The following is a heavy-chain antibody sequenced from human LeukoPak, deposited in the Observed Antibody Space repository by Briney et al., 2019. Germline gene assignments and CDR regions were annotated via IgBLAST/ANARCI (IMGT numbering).Heavy chain of an antibody. J-gene: IGHJ4*02. V-gene: IGHV3-53*04. D-gene: IGHD2-8*02. CDR3: ASGRSYWYHLDY. Sequence: GGSLRLSCAASGFTFSNAWMSWVRQAPGKGLEWVSLIYAGGGTYYADSVQGRFSISRHLSKNTVDLQMNNLRLEDTAVYYCASGRSYWYHLDYWGRGTLVTVSS. CDR1: GFTFSNAW. CDR2: IYAGGGT.